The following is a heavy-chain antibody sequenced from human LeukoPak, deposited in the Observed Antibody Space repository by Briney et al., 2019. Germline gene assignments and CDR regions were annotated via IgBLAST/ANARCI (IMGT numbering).Heavy chain of an antibody. CDR2: ISYSERT. CDR3: VRDRRDGYNYVDL. Sequence: SETLSLTCAVSGGSISSGGYSWSWIRQPPGKRLEWIGYISYSERTDYNPSLKSRVTISVDTSKNQFSLKLSSVTAADTAVYYCVRDRRDGYNYVDLWGLGTLVTVSS. D-gene: IGHD5-24*01. CDR1: GGSISSGGYS. J-gene: IGHJ4*02. V-gene: IGHV4-61*08.